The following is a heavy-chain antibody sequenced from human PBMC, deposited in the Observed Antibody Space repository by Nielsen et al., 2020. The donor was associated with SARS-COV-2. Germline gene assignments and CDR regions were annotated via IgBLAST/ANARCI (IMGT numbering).Heavy chain of an antibody. J-gene: IGHJ4*02. Sequence: GESLKISCAASGFTFSSYWMHWVRQAPGKGLVWVSRINSDGSSTSYADSVKGRFSISRDSSKNTLDLQLHSLRDEDTAVYYCVRGAVSGTNSLDQWGQGTLVTVSS. V-gene: IGHV3-74*01. CDR2: INSDGSST. CDR1: GFTFSSYW. D-gene: IGHD6-19*01. CDR3: VRGAVSGTNSLDQ.